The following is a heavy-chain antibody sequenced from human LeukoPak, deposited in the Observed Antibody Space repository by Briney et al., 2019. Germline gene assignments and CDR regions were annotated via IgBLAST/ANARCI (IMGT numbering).Heavy chain of an antibody. V-gene: IGHV3-30*02. Sequence: PGGSLRLSCAASGFTFSSYGMHWVRQAPGKGLEWVAFIRYDGSNKYYADSVKGRFTISRDNSKNTLYLQMNSLRAEDTAVYYCAKDQRFGESKGRIIDYWGQGTLVTVSS. J-gene: IGHJ4*02. CDR1: GFTFSSYG. CDR3: AKDQRFGESKGRIIDY. CDR2: IRYDGSNK. D-gene: IGHD3-10*01.